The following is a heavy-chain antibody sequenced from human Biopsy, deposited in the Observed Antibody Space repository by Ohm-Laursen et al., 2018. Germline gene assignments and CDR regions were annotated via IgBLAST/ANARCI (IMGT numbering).Heavy chain of an antibody. J-gene: IGHJ6*02. Sequence: SLRLSCAASGFTFSTYSMDWVRQAPGKGLEWVGRIKSKFGGETTDYAAPVKGRFIISRDDSKSTLFLQMNSLKVEDTGVYFCSTGGGDFYYNGMDVWGQGTTVTVSS. D-gene: IGHD3-16*01. CDR1: GFTFSTYS. CDR3: STGGGDFYYNGMDV. CDR2: IKSKFGGETT. V-gene: IGHV3-15*01.